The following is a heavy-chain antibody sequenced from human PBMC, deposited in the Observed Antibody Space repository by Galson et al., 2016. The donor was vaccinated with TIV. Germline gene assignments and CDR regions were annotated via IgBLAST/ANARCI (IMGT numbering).Heavy chain of an antibody. CDR3: AKIGQEHDAFDI. D-gene: IGHD1/OR15-1a*01. CDR2: ISTDNGNT. Sequence: SVKVSCKASGYTFISYGISWVRQAPGQGLEWMGWISTDNGNTKYAQKVQDRLTMTTDTSSSTAYMELRSLTSDDTAVYYCAKIGQEHDAFDIWGQGTMVTVLS. J-gene: IGHJ3*02. CDR1: GYTFISYG. V-gene: IGHV1-18*01.